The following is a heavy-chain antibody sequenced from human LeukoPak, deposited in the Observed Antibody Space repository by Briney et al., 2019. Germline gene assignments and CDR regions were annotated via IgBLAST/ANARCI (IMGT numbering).Heavy chain of an antibody. J-gene: IGHJ3*02. V-gene: IGHV1-8*03. CDR1: GYTFTSYD. CDR3: ARDLSPWETRNPDAFDI. CDR2: MNPNSGNT. Sequence: ASVKVSCKASGYTFTSYDINWVRQATGQGLEWMGWMNPNSGNTGYAQKFQGRVTITRNTSISTAYMELSSLRSEDTAVYYCARDLSPWETRNPDAFDIWGQGTMVTVSS. D-gene: IGHD1-14*01.